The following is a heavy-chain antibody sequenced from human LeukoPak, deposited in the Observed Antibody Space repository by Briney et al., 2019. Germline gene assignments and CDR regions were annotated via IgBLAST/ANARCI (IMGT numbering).Heavy chain of an antibody. D-gene: IGHD2-2*01. Sequence: SQTLSLTCAISGDSVSSNSAAWNWIRQSPSRGLEWLGRTYYRSKWYNDYAVSVKSRITINPDTSKNQFSLQLNSVTPEDTAVYYCASPVVPAAIGRGFDSWGQGTLVTVSS. CDR3: ASPVVPAAIGRGFDS. CDR1: GDSVSSNSAA. V-gene: IGHV6-1*01. CDR2: TYYRSKWYN. J-gene: IGHJ4*02.